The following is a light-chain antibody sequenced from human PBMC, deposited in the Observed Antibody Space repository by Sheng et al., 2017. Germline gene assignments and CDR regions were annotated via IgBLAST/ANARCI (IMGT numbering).Light chain of an antibody. CDR3: MQRIESPS. Sequence: ATGVPDRFSGSGSGTEFTLKISRVEAEDAGIYYCMQRIESPSFGPGTRVDIK. J-gene: IGKJ3*01. V-gene: IGKV2-40*01.